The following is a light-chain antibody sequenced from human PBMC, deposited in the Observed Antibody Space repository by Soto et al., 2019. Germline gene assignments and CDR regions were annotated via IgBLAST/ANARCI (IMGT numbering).Light chain of an antibody. CDR3: QHYENLPT. CDR2: DAS. J-gene: IGKJ5*01. Sequence: IPLTQSPSSLSASVGDRVPSTCQASQNIKNYLNWYQQKPGTAPKLLIYDASNLEAGVPSRFRGSGSGTDFTFTISRLTPKDIETYYCQHYENLPTFGQGTRLE. V-gene: IGKV1-33*01. CDR1: QNIKNY.